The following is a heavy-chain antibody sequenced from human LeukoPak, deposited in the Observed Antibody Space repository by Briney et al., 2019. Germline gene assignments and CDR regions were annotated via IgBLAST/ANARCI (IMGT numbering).Heavy chain of an antibody. D-gene: IGHD2/OR15-2a*01. CDR3: AKDVEVFYVLTDFSPYGMDV. CDR1: GFTFRNYA. J-gene: IGHJ6*02. Sequence: GGSLRLSCAASGFTFRNYAMCWVRQAPGKGLEWVSTIGGSGDNAYYADSVKGRFTISRDKSKKTLYLQMNSLRAEDTAIYYCAKDVEVFYVLTDFSPYGMDVWGQGTTVTVSS. CDR2: IGGSGDNA. V-gene: IGHV3-23*01.